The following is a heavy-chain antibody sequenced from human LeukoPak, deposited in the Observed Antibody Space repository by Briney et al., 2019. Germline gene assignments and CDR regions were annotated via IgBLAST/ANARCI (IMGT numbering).Heavy chain of an antibody. D-gene: IGHD5-24*01. CDR1: GFTFSSYG. V-gene: IGHV3-7*01. J-gene: IGHJ4*02. Sequence: PGGSLRLSCAASGFTFSSYGMHWARQAPGKGLEWVASINRDGSEKHPVDSVKGRFTISRDNAKNSVYLQMTGLTVDDTAVYYCVRDVDIWGQGTLVTVSS. CDR2: INRDGSEK. CDR3: VRDVDI.